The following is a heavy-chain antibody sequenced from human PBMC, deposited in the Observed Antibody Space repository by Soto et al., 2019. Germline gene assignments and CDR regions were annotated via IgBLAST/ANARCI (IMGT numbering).Heavy chain of an antibody. J-gene: IGHJ6*03. V-gene: IGHV4-31*02. Sequence: SETLSLTWSVAWGSISSGGGYCICIRQHAGKGLEWIGYIYYSGSTYYNPSLKSRVTISVDTSKNQFSLKLSSVTAADTAVYYCARAPNHYYYYLDVWAKGPTVTVYS. CDR2: IYYSGST. CDR3: ARAPNHYYYYLDV. CDR1: WGSISSGGGY.